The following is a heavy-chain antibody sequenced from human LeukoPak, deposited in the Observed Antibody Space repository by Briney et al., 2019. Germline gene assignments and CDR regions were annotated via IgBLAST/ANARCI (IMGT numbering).Heavy chain of an antibody. CDR2: ISWNSGSI. V-gene: IGHV3-9*01. D-gene: IGHD1-26*01. Sequence: GRSLRLSCAASGFTFDDYAMHWVRQAPGKGLEWVSGISWNSGSIGYADSVKGRLTISRDNAKNSLYLQMNSLRAEDTALYYCASLYSGSYSSDYWGQGTLVTVSS. CDR3: ASLYSGSYSSDY. J-gene: IGHJ4*02. CDR1: GFTFDDYA.